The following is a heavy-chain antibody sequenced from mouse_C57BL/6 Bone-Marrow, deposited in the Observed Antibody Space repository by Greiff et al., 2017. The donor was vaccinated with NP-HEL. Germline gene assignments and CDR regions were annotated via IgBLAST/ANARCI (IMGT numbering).Heavy chain of an antibody. V-gene: IGHV1-63*01. Sequence: QVHVKQSGAELVRPGTSVKMSCKASGYTFTNYWIGWAKQRPGHGLEWIGDIYPGGGYTNYNEKFKGKATLTADKSSSTAYMQFSSLTSEDSAIYYCARNGHYYGSSYEFAYWGQGTLVTVSA. CDR3: ARNGHYYGSSYEFAY. D-gene: IGHD1-1*01. J-gene: IGHJ3*01. CDR1: GYTFTNYW. CDR2: IYPGGGYT.